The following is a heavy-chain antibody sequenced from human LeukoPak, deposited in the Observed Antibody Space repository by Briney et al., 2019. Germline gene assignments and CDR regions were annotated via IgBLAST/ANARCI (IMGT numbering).Heavy chain of an antibody. CDR3: ARVWASRCTSNNCFGPYFYYYAMDV. CDR1: GYTFTNYA. CDR2: INAGYGDT. D-gene: IGHD2-2*01. V-gene: IGHV1-3*01. J-gene: IGHJ6*02. Sequence: GASVKVSCKASGYTFTNYAMHWVRQAPGQRLEWLGWINAGYGDTKYSQKFLGRITITRDTSASTLYMELSSLRSEDTAVYYCARVWASRCTSNNCFGPYFYYYAMDVWGQGTTVTVSS.